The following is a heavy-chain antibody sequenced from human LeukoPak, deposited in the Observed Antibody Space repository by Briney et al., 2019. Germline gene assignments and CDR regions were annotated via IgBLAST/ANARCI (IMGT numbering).Heavy chain of an antibody. Sequence: GGSLRLSCAASGFTFSSYGMHWVRQAPGKGLEWVAFIRYDGSNKYYADSVKGRFTISRDNSKNTLYLQMNSLRAEDTAVYYCAREGGGFSGSYAIWGQGTMVTVSS. CDR3: AREGGGFSGSYAI. J-gene: IGHJ3*02. V-gene: IGHV3-30*02. CDR2: IRYDGSNK. D-gene: IGHD1-26*01. CDR1: GFTFSSYG.